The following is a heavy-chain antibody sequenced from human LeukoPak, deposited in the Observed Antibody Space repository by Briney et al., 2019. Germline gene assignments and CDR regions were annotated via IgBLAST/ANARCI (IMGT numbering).Heavy chain of an antibody. D-gene: IGHD1-1*01. CDR2: IIPIFGTA. J-gene: IGHJ4*02. CDR1: GGTFSSYA. Sequence: SVKVSCKASGGTFSSYAISWVRQAPGQGLEWMGGIIPIFGTANYAQKFQGRVTITADESTSTAYMELSSLRAEDTAVYYCAKIRGNVRANYLDYWGQGTLVTVSS. V-gene: IGHV1-69*13. CDR3: AKIRGNVRANYLDY.